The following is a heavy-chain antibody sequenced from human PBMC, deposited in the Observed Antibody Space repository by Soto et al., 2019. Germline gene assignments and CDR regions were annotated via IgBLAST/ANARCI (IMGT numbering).Heavy chain of an antibody. V-gene: IGHV3-48*02. CDR1: GFTFSSYI. Sequence: WGSLRLSCAASGFTFSSYIMNWVRQAPGKGLEWVSYISSSSSTIYYADSVKGRFTTSRDNAKNSLYLQMNSLRDEDTAVYYCARGLYYYDSRGYWGYWGQGTLVTVSS. D-gene: IGHD3-22*01. CDR2: ISSSSSTI. J-gene: IGHJ4*02. CDR3: ARGLYYYDSRGYWGY.